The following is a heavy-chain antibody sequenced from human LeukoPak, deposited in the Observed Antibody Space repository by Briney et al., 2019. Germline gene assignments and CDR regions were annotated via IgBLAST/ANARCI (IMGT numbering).Heavy chain of an antibody. J-gene: IGHJ4*02. D-gene: IGHD2-21*02. V-gene: IGHV4-31*03. CDR3: ARDSGGVTAPYYFDY. Sequence: SQTLSLTCTVSGGSISSGGYYWSWIRQHPGTGLEWIGYIYYSGSTYYNPSLKSRVTISVDTSKNQFSLKLSSVTAADTAVYYCARDSGGVTAPYYFDYWGQGTLVTVSS. CDR2: IYYSGST. CDR1: GGSISSGGYY.